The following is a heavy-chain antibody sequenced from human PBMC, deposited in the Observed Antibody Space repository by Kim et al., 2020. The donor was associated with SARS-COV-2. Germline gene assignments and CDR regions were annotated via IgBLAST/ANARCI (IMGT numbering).Heavy chain of an antibody. Sequence: FYAESVQGRFTISRDNSKNSLYLQMNSLRAEDTALYYCTRGGGYYNQADFWGQGALVTVSS. V-gene: IGHV3-21*06. D-gene: IGHD3-9*01. J-gene: IGHJ4*02. CDR3: TRGGGYYNQADF.